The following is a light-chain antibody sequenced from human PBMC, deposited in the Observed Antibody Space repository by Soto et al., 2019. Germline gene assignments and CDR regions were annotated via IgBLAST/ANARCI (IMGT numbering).Light chain of an antibody. CDR2: GAS. CDR3: QQGHNWPLT. CDR1: QSISSE. V-gene: IGKV3-15*01. Sequence: DIVMTQSPATLSVSPGDRATISCRASQSISSELAWYQQKPGQPPRLLIYGASTRPTGVPARFTGSGSGSDFTLTISGLQSEDFAVYYCQQGHNWPLTFGQGTRVEI. J-gene: IGKJ2*01.